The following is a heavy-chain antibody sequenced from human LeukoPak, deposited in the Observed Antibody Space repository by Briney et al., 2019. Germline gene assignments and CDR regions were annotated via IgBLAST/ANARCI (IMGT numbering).Heavy chain of an antibody. CDR3: ARVFCSSTSCYKGNFDY. Sequence: GGSLRLSCPASGFTFSSYSMNWIRQAPGKGLEWVSSISSSSSYIYYADSVKGRFTISRDNAKNSLYLQMNSLRAEDTAVYYCARVFCSSTSCYKGNFDYWGQGTLVTVSS. CDR2: ISSSSSYI. D-gene: IGHD2-2*02. V-gene: IGHV3-21*01. J-gene: IGHJ4*02. CDR1: GFTFSSYS.